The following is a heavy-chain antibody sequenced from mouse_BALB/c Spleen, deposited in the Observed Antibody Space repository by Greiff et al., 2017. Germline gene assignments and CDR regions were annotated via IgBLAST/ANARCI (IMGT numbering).Heavy chain of an antibody. CDR1: GFNIKDTY. CDR3: ARNGNYVGAWFAY. J-gene: IGHJ3*01. Sequence: EVQLQQSGAELVKPGASVKLSCKASGFNIKDTYMHWVKQRPEQGLEWIGRIDPANGNTKYDPKFQGKANITADTSSTTAYLQLSSRTSEDTAVYCCARNGNYVGAWFAYWGQGTLVTVSA. D-gene: IGHD2-1*01. CDR2: IDPANGNT. V-gene: IGHV14-3*02.